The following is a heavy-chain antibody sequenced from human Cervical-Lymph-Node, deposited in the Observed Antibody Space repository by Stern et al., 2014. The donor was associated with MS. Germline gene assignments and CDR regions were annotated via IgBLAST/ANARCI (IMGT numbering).Heavy chain of an antibody. V-gene: IGHV1-3*01. CDR2: INAGNGDT. J-gene: IGHJ4*02. D-gene: IGHD3-22*01. Sequence: QDQLVQSGAEVKKPGASVKVSCKASGYSFTSYAMHWVRQAPGQRFEWMGWINAGNGDTKYSQNFQGRVTITSDTSATTAYMELTSLKSVDTAVYYCARLHYDSSGSGGDWGQGTLVTVSS. CDR3: ARLHYDSSGSGGD. CDR1: GYSFTSYA.